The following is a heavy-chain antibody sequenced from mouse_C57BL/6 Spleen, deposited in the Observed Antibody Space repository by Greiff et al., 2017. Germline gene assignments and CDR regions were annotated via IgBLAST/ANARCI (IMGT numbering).Heavy chain of an antibody. J-gene: IGHJ2*01. D-gene: IGHD2-4*01. CDR2: IYPGDGDT. V-gene: IGHV1-82*01. CDR3: ARCDYDYLDY. Sequence: QVQLQQSGPELVKPGASVKISCKASGYAFTSSWMNWVKQRPGQGLEWIGRIYPGDGDTNYNGKFKGKATLTADKSSSTAYMQLSSLTSEDSAVYFCARCDYDYLDYWGQGTTLTVAS. CDR1: GYAFTSSW.